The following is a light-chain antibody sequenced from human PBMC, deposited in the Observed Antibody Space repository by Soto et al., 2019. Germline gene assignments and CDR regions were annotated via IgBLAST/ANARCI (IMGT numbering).Light chain of an antibody. CDR2: KAS. CDR1: QSISSW. J-gene: IGKJ2*01. V-gene: IGKV1-5*03. CDR3: QQYNSYLMYT. Sequence: DIQMTQSPSTLSASVGDRVTTTCRASQSISSWLAWYQQKPRKAPKLLIYKASSLESGVPSRFSGSGSGTEFTLTISSLQPDDFATYYCQQYNSYLMYTFGQGTKVDIK.